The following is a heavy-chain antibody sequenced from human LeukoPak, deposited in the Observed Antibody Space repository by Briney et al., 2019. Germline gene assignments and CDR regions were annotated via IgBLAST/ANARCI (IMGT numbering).Heavy chain of an antibody. CDR3: ARSLGYCSSTSCYEGFGTYYYYMDV. CDR1: GYTFTSYG. Sequence: ASVKVSCKASGYTFTSYGISWVRQAPGQGLEWMGWISAYNGNTNYAQKFQGRVTITADKSTSTAYMELSSLRSEDTAVYYCARSLGYCSSTSCYEGFGTYYYYMDVWGKGTTVTVSS. CDR2: ISAYNGNT. J-gene: IGHJ6*03. V-gene: IGHV1-18*01. D-gene: IGHD2-2*01.